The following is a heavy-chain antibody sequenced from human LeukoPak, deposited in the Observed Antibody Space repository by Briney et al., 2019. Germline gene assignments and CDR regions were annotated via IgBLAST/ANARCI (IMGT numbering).Heavy chain of an antibody. CDR2: ISAYNGNT. Sequence: ASVKVSCKASGGTFSSYAISWVRQAPGQGLEWMGWISAYNGNTNYAQKLQGRVTMTTDTSTSTAYMELRSLRSDDTAVYYCARDTVVWYSSVQNWFDPWGQGTLVTVSS. CDR3: ARDTVVWYSSVQNWFDP. V-gene: IGHV1-18*01. CDR1: GGTFSSYA. J-gene: IGHJ5*02. D-gene: IGHD6-19*01.